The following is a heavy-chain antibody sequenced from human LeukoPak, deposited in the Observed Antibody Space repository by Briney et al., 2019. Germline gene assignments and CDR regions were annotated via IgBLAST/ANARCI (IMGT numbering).Heavy chain of an antibody. V-gene: IGHV4-61*01. J-gene: IGHJ3*02. CDR1: GGSVSSGIYY. D-gene: IGHD4-17*01. Sequence: SETLSLTCTVSGGSVSSGIYYWTWIRQPPGKGLEWIGYIYYSGTTNSNPSLKSRVTISLDTSKNQFSLKLGSVTAADTAVYYCARVVEGDYGAFDIWGQGTMVTVSS. CDR2: IYYSGTT. CDR3: ARVVEGDYGAFDI.